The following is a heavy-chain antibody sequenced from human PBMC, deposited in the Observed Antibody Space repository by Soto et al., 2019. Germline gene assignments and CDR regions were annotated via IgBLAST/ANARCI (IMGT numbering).Heavy chain of an antibody. Sequence: GASVKVSGKASGYNFTGFCMHCVRQEPVQVSEWIGRLHPNNGGTNYAQKFQGWVTMTRDTSISTAYMELSRLRADDTAVYYCARGPVLGIAVAGTIAGGYYYYGMDVWSQGTTVTVSS. CDR3: ARGPVLGIAVAGTIAGGYYYYGMDV. CDR1: GYNFTGFC. J-gene: IGHJ6*02. V-gene: IGHV1-2*04. CDR2: LHPNNGGT. D-gene: IGHD6-19*01.